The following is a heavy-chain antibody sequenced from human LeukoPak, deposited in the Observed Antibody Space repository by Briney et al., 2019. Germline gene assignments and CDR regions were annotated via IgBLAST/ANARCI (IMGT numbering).Heavy chain of an antibody. Sequence: GGSLRLSCTTSGFTFDDYVMNWVRQAPGKGLEWVGFIKSRAYGGTTQYAASVKGRFTISRDDSKSIAYLQMSSLKTEDTAVYYCTRGPPDYEGSGYYRYFQNWGQGTLVTVSS. J-gene: IGHJ1*01. V-gene: IGHV3-49*04. D-gene: IGHD3-22*01. CDR1: GFTFDDYV. CDR3: TRGPPDYEGSGYYRYFQN. CDR2: IKSRAYGGTT.